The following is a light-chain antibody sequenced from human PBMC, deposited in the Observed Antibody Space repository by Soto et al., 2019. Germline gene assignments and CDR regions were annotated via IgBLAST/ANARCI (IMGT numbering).Light chain of an antibody. CDR2: EGS. Sequence: QSALTQPASVSGSPGQSITISCSGTSSDIGGYDYVSLYQQHPGKAPKLMIYEGSKRPSGVSNRFSGSKSGNTASLTISGLQAEDEADYYCSSFTSSSTLYVFGTGTKVTVL. CDR3: SSFTSSSTLYV. J-gene: IGLJ1*01. CDR1: SSDIGGYDY. V-gene: IGLV2-14*01.